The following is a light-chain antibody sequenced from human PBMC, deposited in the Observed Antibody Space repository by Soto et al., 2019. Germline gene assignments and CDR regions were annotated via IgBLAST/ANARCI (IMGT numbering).Light chain of an antibody. Sequence: QSALTQPASASGSPGQSITISCTGTSSDVGGYNYVSWYQQHPGKAPKLMIYEVSNRPSGVSNRFSGSKSGNTASLTISGLQAEDEADYYCSSYTTSGTLGVFGGGTKLPVL. CDR2: EVS. CDR3: SSYTTSGTLGV. V-gene: IGLV2-14*01. J-gene: IGLJ2*01. CDR1: SSDVGGYNY.